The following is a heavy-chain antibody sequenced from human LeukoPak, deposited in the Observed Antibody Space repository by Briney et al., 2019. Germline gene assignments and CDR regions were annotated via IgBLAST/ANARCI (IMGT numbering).Heavy chain of an antibody. CDR1: GFTFGDYA. V-gene: IGHV3-49*03. D-gene: IGHD4/OR15-4a*01. CDR3: TETDYGTGLGGNY. J-gene: IGHJ4*02. CDR2: IRSKAYGGTT. Sequence: GGSLRLSCTASGFTFGDYAMSWFRQAPGKGLEWVGFIRSKAYGGTTEYAASVKGRFTISRDDSKSIAYLQMNSLKTEDTAVYYCTETDYGTGLGGNYWGQGTLVTVSS.